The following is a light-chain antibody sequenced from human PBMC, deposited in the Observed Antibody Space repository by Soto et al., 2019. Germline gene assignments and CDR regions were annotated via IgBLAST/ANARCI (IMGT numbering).Light chain of an antibody. CDR1: SSDIGGYNY. J-gene: IGLJ2*01. CDR2: EVS. Sequence: QSALTQPASVSGSPGQSITISCTGTSSDIGGYNYVSWYQQHPGKAPKVVIYEVSNRPLGVSNRFSASKSGNTASLIISGLQADDEADYFCSSYAGSSVVFGGGTKLTVL. V-gene: IGLV2-14*01. CDR3: SSYAGSSVV.